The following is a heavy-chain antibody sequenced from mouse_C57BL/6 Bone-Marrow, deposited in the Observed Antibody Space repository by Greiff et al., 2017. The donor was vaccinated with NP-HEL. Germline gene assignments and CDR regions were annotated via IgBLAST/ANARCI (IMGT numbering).Heavy chain of an antibody. D-gene: IGHD2-2*01. J-gene: IGHJ1*03. CDR1: GFSLTSYG. Sequence: QVQLKESGPGLVQPSQSLSITCTVSGFSLTSYGVHWVRQSPGKGLEWLGVIWSGGSTDYNAAFISRLSISKDNSKSQVFFKMNSLQADDTAIYYCASPGYYWYFDVWGTGTTVTVSS. CDR2: IWSGGST. CDR3: ASPGYYWYFDV. V-gene: IGHV2-2*01.